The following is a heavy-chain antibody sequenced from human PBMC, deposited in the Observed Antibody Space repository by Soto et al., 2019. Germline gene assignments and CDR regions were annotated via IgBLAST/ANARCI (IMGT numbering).Heavy chain of an antibody. J-gene: IGHJ6*02. CDR2: SSAYNGNT. Sequence: QVQLVQSGAEVKKPGASVKVSCKASGYTFTSYGISWVRQAPGQGLEWMGWSSAYNGNTNYAQKLHGRVTMTTDTATSTAYMELRSLRSDDTAVYYCARGGRHDSSGYYLPFSGMDVWGQGTTVTVSS. CDR3: ARGGRHDSSGYYLPFSGMDV. CDR1: GYTFTSYG. V-gene: IGHV1-18*01. D-gene: IGHD3-22*01.